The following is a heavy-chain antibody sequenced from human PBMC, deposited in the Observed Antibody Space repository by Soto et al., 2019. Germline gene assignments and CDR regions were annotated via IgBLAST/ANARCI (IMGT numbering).Heavy chain of an antibody. D-gene: IGHD3-22*01. CDR2: ISAYNGNT. CDR3: ARENYYDSSGYPAYYYYYGMDV. CDR1: GYTFTIYG. J-gene: IGHJ6*02. V-gene: IGHV1-18*01. Sequence: ASVKVSCKASGYTFTIYGISWVRQAPGQGLEWMGWISAYNGNTNYAQKLQGRVTMTTDTSTSTAYMELRSLRSDDTAVYYCARENYYDSSGYPAYYYYYGMDVWGQGTTVTVSS.